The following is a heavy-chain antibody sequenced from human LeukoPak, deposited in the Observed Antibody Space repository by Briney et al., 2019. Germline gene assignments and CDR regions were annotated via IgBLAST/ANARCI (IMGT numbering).Heavy chain of an antibody. CDR2: IIPIFGTA. CDR3: ARDRSSGWFFDY. CDR1: GGTFSSYA. D-gene: IGHD6-19*01. J-gene: IGHJ4*02. Sequence: SVKVSFKASGGTFSSYAISWVRQAPGQGLEWMGGIIPIFGTANYAQKFQGRVTITADKSTSTAYMELSSLRSEDTAVYYCARDRSSGWFFDYWGQGTLVTVSS. V-gene: IGHV1-69*06.